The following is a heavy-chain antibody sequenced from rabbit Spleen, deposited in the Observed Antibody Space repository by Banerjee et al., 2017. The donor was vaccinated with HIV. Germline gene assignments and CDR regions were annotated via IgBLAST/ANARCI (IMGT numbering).Heavy chain of an antibody. CDR1: GVSFSSNYY. Sequence: QSLEESGGDLVKPGASLTLTCTASGVSFSSNYYMCWVRQAPGKGLEWIACIDSGSSGFTYFASWAKGRFTISKTSSTTVTLQMTSLTAADTATYICARDTSSSFSSYGMDLWGQGTLVTVS. CDR3: ARDTSSSFSSYGMDL. CDR2: IDSGSSGFT. V-gene: IGHV1S40*01. D-gene: IGHD1-1*01. J-gene: IGHJ6*01.